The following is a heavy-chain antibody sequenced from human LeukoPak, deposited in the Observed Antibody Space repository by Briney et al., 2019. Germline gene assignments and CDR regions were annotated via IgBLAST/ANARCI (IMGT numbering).Heavy chain of an antibody. D-gene: IGHD5-24*01. CDR2: IYYSGST. V-gene: IGHV4-31*03. CDR1: GGSISSGGYY. Sequence: SQTLSLTCTVSGGSISSGGYYWSWIRQHPEKGLEWIGYIYYSGSTNYNPSLKSRVTMSVDTSKNQFSLKLSSVTAADTAVYYCASDYRDGYNTHPNYYYYGMDVWGQGTTVTVSS. CDR3: ASDYRDGYNTHPNYYYYGMDV. J-gene: IGHJ6*02.